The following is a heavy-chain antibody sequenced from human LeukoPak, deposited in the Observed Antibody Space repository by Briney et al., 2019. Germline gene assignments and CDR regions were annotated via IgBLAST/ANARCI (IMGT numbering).Heavy chain of an antibody. CDR2: ISGRSSTI. CDR3: ARDRIKSGSYYFDY. D-gene: IGHD1-26*01. J-gene: IGHJ4*02. V-gene: IGHV3-48*01. Sequence: GGSLRLSCAASAFTFSDYSMNWVRQAPGRGLEWVSYISGRSSTIYYADSVKGRFTISRDNAKNSMYLQMNSLRAEDTAVYYCARDRIKSGSYYFDYWGQGTLVTVSS. CDR1: AFTFSDYS.